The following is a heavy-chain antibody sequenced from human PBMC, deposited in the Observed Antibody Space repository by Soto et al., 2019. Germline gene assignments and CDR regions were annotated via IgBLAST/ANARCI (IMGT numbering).Heavy chain of an antibody. CDR3: ARDHAETYYYDSSGHNWFDP. Sequence: QVQLVQSGAEVKKPGSSVKVSCKASGGTFSSYAISWVRQAPGQGLEWMGGIIPIFGTANYAQKFQGRVTITADESTRTAYMELSSLRSEDTAVYYCARDHAETYYYDSSGHNWFDPWGQGTLVTVSS. CDR1: GGTFSSYA. J-gene: IGHJ5*02. D-gene: IGHD3-22*01. V-gene: IGHV1-69*12. CDR2: IIPIFGTA.